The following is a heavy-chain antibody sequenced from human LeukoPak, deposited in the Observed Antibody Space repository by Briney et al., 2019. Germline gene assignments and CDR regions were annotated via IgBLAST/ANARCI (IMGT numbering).Heavy chain of an antibody. D-gene: IGHD5-12*01. Sequence: SETLSLTCAVYGGSFSGYYWSWIRQPPGKGLEWIGEINHSGSTNYNPSLKSRVTISVDTSKNQFSLKLSSVTAADTAVYYCARSGGYSGYGQNYYYYYYMDVWGKGTTVTVSS. CDR2: INHSGST. CDR1: GGSFSGYY. V-gene: IGHV4-34*01. J-gene: IGHJ6*03. CDR3: ARSGGYSGYGQNYYYYYYMDV.